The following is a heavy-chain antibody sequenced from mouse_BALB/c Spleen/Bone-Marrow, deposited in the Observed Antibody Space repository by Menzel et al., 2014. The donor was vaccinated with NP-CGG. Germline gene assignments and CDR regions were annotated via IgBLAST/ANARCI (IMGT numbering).Heavy chain of an antibody. CDR1: GFTFSDYY. J-gene: IGHJ4*01. V-gene: IGHV5-4*02. CDR2: ISDGGSYT. Sequence: EVHLVESGGGLVKPGGSLKLSCGASGFTFSDYYMYWVRQTPEKRLEWVATISDGGSYTYYPDSVKGRFTISRDNAKNNLFLQLSSLKSEDTAMYYCAREVSMDYWGQGTSVTVSS. CDR3: AREVSMDY.